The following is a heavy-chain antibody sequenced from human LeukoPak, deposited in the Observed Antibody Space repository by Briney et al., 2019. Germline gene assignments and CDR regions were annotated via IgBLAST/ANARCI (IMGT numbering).Heavy chain of an antibody. CDR3: AGDVGYYDTPQWFDP. Sequence: GGSLRLSCAASGFTFSSYAMSWFRQAPGKGLEWVSSISSSSSYIYYADSVKGRFTISRDNAKNSLYLQMNSLRAEDTAVYYCAGDVGYYDTPQWFDPWGQGTLVTVSS. D-gene: IGHD3-22*01. CDR1: GFTFSSYA. V-gene: IGHV3-21*01. CDR2: ISSSSSYI. J-gene: IGHJ5*02.